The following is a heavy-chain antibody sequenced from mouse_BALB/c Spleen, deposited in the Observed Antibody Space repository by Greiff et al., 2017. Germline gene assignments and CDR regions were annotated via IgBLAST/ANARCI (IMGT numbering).Heavy chain of an antibody. CDR2: ISYSGST. CDR3: ARGTTATSGFAY. J-gene: IGHJ3*01. CDR1: GYSITSDYA. D-gene: IGHD1-2*01. V-gene: IGHV3-2*02. Sequence: ESGPGLVKPSQSLSLTCTVTGYSITSDYAWNWIRQFPGNKLEWMGYISYSGSTSYNPSLKSRISITRDTSKNQFFLQLNSVTTEDTATYYCARGTTATSGFAYWGQGTLVTVSA.